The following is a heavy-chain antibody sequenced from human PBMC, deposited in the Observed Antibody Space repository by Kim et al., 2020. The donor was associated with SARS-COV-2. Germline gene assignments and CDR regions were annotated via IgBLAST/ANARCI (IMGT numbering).Heavy chain of an antibody. CDR1: GGTFSSYA. CDR3: ASRQYYDILTAKVHPHLYGMDV. V-gene: IGHV1-69*04. Sequence: SVKVSCKASGGTFSSYAISWVRQAPGQGLEWMGRIIPILGIANYAQKFQGRVTITADKSTSTAYMELSSLRSEDTAVYYCASRQYYDILTAKVHPHLYGMDVWGQGTTVTVSS. J-gene: IGHJ6*02. D-gene: IGHD3-9*01. CDR2: IIPILGIA.